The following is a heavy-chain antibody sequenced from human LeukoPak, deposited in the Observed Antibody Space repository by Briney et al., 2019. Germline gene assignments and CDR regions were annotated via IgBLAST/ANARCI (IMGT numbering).Heavy chain of an antibody. Sequence: ASVKVSCKASGYTFTSYAMHWVRQAPRQRLEWMGWINAGNGNTKYSQKFQGRVTITRDTFASTAYMELSSLRSEDTAVYYCARDKGGKQPIYWGQGTLVTVSS. D-gene: IGHD3-16*01. CDR1: GYTFTSYA. CDR2: INAGNGNT. J-gene: IGHJ4*02. CDR3: ARDKGGKQPIY. V-gene: IGHV1-3*01.